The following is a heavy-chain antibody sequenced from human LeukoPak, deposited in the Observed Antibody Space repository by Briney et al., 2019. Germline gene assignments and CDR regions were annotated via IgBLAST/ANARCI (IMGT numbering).Heavy chain of an antibody. V-gene: IGHV4-4*07. D-gene: IGHD3-9*01. CDR3: ARDGHDILTGHNWFDP. J-gene: IGHJ5*02. CDR1: GGSISSYY. Sequence: SETLSLTCTVSGGSISSYYWSWIRQPAGKGLEWIGRIYTSGSTNYTPSLKSRVTMSVDTSKNQFSLKLSSVTAADTAVYYCARDGHDILTGHNWFDPWGQGTLVTVSS. CDR2: IYTSGST.